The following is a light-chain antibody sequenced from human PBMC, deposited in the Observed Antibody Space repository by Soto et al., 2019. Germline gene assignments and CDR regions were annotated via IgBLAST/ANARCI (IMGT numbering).Light chain of an antibody. J-gene: IGKJ4*01. V-gene: IGKV3-20*01. CDR3: QQYGSSPALT. CDR2: GAS. Sequence: EIVLAQSPGTLSLSPGEGATLSCRASLSVSSGYLAWYQQKPGQPPRLLIYGASTRATGIPDRFSGSGSGTDFTLTISRLEPEDFAVYYCQQYGSSPALTFGGGTKVDIK. CDR1: LSVSSGY.